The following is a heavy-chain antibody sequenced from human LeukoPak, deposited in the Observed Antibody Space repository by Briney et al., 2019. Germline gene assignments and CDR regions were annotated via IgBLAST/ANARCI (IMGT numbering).Heavy chain of an antibody. D-gene: IGHD1-1*01. Sequence: PGGSLRLSCAASGFTFSSYSMNWVRQAPGEGLEWVSYISSSSSTIYYADSVKGRFTISRDNAKNSLYLQMNSLRAEDTAVYYCARGFTTGTTDYWGQGTLVTVSS. J-gene: IGHJ4*02. CDR3: ARGFTTGTTDY. CDR2: ISSSSSTI. V-gene: IGHV3-48*01. CDR1: GFTFSSYS.